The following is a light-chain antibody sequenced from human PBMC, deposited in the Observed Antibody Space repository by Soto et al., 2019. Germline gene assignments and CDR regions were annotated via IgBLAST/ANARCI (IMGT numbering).Light chain of an antibody. V-gene: IGKV3-15*01. CDR1: QSVSSSY. CDR3: QQYNSWPPIT. J-gene: IGKJ5*01. Sequence: IGSTQAPGTLSLSKGERATLSCRACQSVSSSYLAWYQQKPGQAPRLLIYGASTRATGIPARFSGSGSGTEFTLTINSLQSADFAVYYCQQYNSWPPITFGQGTRLEIK. CDR2: GAS.